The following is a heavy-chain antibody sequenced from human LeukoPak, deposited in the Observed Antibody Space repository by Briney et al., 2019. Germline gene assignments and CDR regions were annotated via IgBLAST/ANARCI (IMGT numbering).Heavy chain of an antibody. D-gene: IGHD2-8*01. V-gene: IGHV4-59*01. CDR2: IYYSGST. J-gene: IGHJ4*02. CDR3: ARGNGGYSVY. Sequence: SETLSLTCTVSGGSISSYYWSWIRQPPGKGLEWIEYIYYSGSTNYNPSLKSRVTISVDTSKNQFSLKLSSVTAADTAIFYCARGNGGYSVYWGQGTLVTVSS. CDR1: GGSISSYY.